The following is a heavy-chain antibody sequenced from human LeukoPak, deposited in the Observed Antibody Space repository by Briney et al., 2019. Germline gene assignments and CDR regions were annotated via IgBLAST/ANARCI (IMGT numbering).Heavy chain of an antibody. CDR3: AREIVGYDAFDI. CDR1: GFIFSTYS. D-gene: IGHD1-1*01. Sequence: GGSLRLSCATSGFIFSTYSLNWVRQAPGKGLEWVSSITGSSNFIYYADSVKGRFTISRDNAKNSLFLQMNNLRVDDTALYYCAREIVGYDAFDIWGQGTMVTVSS. J-gene: IGHJ3*02. V-gene: IGHV3-21*06. CDR2: ITGSSNFI.